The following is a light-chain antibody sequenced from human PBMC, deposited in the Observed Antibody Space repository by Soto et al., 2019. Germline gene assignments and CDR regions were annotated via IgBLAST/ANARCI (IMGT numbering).Light chain of an antibody. CDR3: QQYGSSLSIT. V-gene: IGKV3-20*01. CDR1: QSVSSNY. CDR2: GAS. Sequence: EIVLTQSPGTLSLSPGERATLSCRASQSVSSNYFAWYQQKPGQAPRLLIYGASSRATGIPDRFSGSGSGTDFTLTSSRLEPDDFAVYYCQQYGSSLSITFGQGTRLEIK. J-gene: IGKJ5*01.